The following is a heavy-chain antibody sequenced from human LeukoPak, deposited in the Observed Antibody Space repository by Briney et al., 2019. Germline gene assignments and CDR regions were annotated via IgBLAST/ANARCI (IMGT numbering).Heavy chain of an antibody. J-gene: IGHJ6*02. CDR3: ARVGWSPFGVVIPSYYYYGMDV. D-gene: IGHD3-3*01. CDR1: GFTVSSNY. Sequence: PGESLRLSCAASGFTVSSNYMSWVRQAPGKGLEWVSVIYSGGSTYYADSVKGRFTISRDNSKNTLYLQMNSLRAEDTAVYYCARVGWSPFGVVIPSYYYYGMDVWGQGTTVTVSS. V-gene: IGHV3-53*01. CDR2: IYSGGST.